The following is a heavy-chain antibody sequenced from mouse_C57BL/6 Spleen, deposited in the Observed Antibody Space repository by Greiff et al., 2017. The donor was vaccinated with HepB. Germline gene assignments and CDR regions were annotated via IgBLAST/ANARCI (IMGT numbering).Heavy chain of an antibody. Sequence: VQLQQSGAELARPGASVKLSCKASGYTFTSYGISWVKQRTGQGLEWIGEIYPRSVNTYYNEKFKGKATLTADKSSSTAYMELRSLTSEDSAVYFCASRYGSSYGYFDVWGTGTTVTVSS. J-gene: IGHJ1*03. CDR1: GYTFTSYG. CDR3: ASRYGSSYGYFDV. V-gene: IGHV1-81*01. D-gene: IGHD1-1*01. CDR2: IYPRSVNT.